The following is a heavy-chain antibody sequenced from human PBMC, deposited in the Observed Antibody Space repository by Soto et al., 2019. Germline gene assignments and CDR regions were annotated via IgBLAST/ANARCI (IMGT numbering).Heavy chain of an antibody. V-gene: IGHV1-69*01. CDR3: ARESYYYDSSVPYYYYGMDV. CDR1: GGTFSSYA. J-gene: IGHJ6*02. Sequence: QVQLVQSGAEVKKPGSSVKVSCKASGGTFSSYAISWVRQAPGQGLEWRGGIIPIFGTANYAQKFQGRVTITADESTSTAYMELSSLRSEDTAVYYCARESYYYDSSVPYYYYGMDVWGQGTTVPVSS. CDR2: IIPIFGTA. D-gene: IGHD3-22*01.